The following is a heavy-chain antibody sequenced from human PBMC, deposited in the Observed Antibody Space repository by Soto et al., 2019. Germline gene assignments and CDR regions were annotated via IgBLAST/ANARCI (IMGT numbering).Heavy chain of an antibody. Sequence: EVQLVESGGGLVQPGRSLRLSCAASGFTFDDYAMHWVRQAPGKGLEWVSGISWNSGSIGYADSVKGRFTISRDNAKNSLYLQMNSLRAEDTALYYCAKVVLVVAATMVLDYWGQGTLVTVSS. CDR2: ISWNSGSI. CDR1: GFTFDDYA. CDR3: AKVVLVVAATMVLDY. J-gene: IGHJ4*02. V-gene: IGHV3-9*01. D-gene: IGHD2-15*01.